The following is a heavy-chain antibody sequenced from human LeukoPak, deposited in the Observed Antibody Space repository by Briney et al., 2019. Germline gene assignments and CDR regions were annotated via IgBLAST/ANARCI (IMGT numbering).Heavy chain of an antibody. CDR3: ARAQSRGGAVAGRWGYYYYYMDV. D-gene: IGHD6-19*01. CDR2: IIPIFGTA. V-gene: IGHV1-69*13. CDR1: GGTFSSYA. J-gene: IGHJ6*03. Sequence: ASVKVSCKASGGTFSSYAISWVRQAPGQGLEWMGGIIPIFGTANYAQKFQGRVTITADESTSTAYMELSSLRSEDTAVYYCARAQSRGGAVAGRWGYYYYYMDVWGKGTTVTVSS.